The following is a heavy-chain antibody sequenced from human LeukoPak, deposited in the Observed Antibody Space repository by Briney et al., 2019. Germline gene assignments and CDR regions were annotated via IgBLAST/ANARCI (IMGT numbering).Heavy chain of an antibody. CDR1: GGTFSSYA. D-gene: IGHD3-22*01. CDR3: ARETRMNYYDSSGYRALIDY. CDR2: IIPILGIA. J-gene: IGHJ4*02. Sequence: SVKVSCKASGGTFSSYAISWVRQAPGQGLEWMGRIIPILGIANYAQKFQGRVTITADKSTSTAYMELSSLRSEDTAVYYCARETRMNYYDSSGYRALIDYWGQGTLVSVSS. V-gene: IGHV1-69*04.